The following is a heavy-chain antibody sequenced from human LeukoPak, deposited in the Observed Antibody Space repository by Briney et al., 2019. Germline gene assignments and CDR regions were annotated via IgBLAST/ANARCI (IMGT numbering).Heavy chain of an antibody. CDR1: GGSLGPYY. Sequence: SETLSLTYTLSGGSLGPYYWSWIRQAPGKGLQWTGYILYNGRTTNYNPSLKSRATILVDTSNNQFSLKLNSVTAADTAVYYCARAGDWNDLVCWGPGILVTVSS. V-gene: IGHV4-59*01. CDR3: ARAGDWNDLVC. CDR2: ILYNGRTT. D-gene: IGHD1-1*01. J-gene: IGHJ4*02.